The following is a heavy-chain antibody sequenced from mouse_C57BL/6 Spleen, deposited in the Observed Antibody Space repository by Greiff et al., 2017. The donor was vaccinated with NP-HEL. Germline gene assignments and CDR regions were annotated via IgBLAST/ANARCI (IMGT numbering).Heavy chain of an antibody. CDR3: ARGDYYGSSPFDY. CDR2: INPSNGGT. D-gene: IGHD1-1*01. J-gene: IGHJ2*01. V-gene: IGHV1-53*01. CDR1: GYTFSSYW. Sequence: VQLQQPGTELVKPGASVKLSCKASGYTFSSYWMHWVKQRPGQGLEWIGNINPSNGGTNYNEKFKSKATLTVDKSSSTAYMQLSSLTSEDSAVYYCARGDYYGSSPFDYWGQGTTLTVSS.